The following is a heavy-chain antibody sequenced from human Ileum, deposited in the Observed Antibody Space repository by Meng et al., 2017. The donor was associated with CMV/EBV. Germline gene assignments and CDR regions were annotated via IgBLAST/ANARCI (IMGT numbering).Heavy chain of an antibody. CDR3: VKDRSNTWNKDWFDP. D-gene: IGHD1/OR15-1a*01. CDR1: GGSISGYY. V-gene: IGHV4-4*07. J-gene: IGHJ5*02. Sequence: VQLLESVPGLVTPYELRYLTCTGSGGSISGYYWSWIRQSVGKGLEWIGRVHTSGSTDYNPSLKSRVTMSGDVSKNQFSLKLTSVTAADTAVYYCVKDRSNTWNKDWFDPWGQGTLVTVSS. CDR2: VHTSGST.